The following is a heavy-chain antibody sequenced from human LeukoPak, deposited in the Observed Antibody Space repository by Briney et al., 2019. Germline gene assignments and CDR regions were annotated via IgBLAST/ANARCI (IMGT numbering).Heavy chain of an antibody. CDR1: GFTFSSYW. J-gene: IGHJ4*02. D-gene: IGHD1-26*01. Sequence: GGSLRLSCAASGFTFSSYWMSWVRQAPGKGLEWVANIKQDGSEKYYVDSVKGRFTISRDNAKNSLYLQMNSLRAEDTAVYYCAKDSPASGSYGFYWGQGTLVTVSS. V-gene: IGHV3-7*01. CDR3: AKDSPASGSYGFY. CDR2: IKQDGSEK.